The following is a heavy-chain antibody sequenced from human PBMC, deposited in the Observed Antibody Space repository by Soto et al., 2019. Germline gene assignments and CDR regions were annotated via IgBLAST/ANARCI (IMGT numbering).Heavy chain of an antibody. Sequence: KPSETLSLTCAVSGGSISSGGYSWSWIRQPPGKGLEWIGYIYHSGSTYYNPSLKSRVTISVDRSKNQFSLKLSSVTAADTAVYYCARVMVRGGIYYFDYWGQGTLVTVSS. CDR2: IYHSGST. CDR1: GGSISSGGYS. J-gene: IGHJ4*02. D-gene: IGHD3-10*01. V-gene: IGHV4-30-2*01. CDR3: ARVMVRGGIYYFDY.